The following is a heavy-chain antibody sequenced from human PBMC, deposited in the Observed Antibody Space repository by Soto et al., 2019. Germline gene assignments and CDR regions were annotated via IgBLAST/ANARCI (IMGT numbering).Heavy chain of an antibody. CDR1: GGTFSSYT. Sequence: QVQLVQSGAELKKPGSSVKVSCQASGGTFSSYTISWVPQAPGQGLEWMGRIMPILGISNYAQKFQGRVTITEDKSTSTAYVELRSLRYEDTAVYYCAGGSDCRNTVTPPDYWGQGTLVTVSS. CDR3: AGGSDCRNTVTPPDY. CDR2: IMPILGIS. J-gene: IGHJ4*02. D-gene: IGHD4-17*01. V-gene: IGHV1-69*02.